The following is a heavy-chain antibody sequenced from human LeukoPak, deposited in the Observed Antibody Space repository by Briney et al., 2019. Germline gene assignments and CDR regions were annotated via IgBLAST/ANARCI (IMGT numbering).Heavy chain of an antibody. CDR1: GDSVSSNSAA. CDR3: ARSQGSSGWYLDYYYYMDV. J-gene: IGHJ6*03. D-gene: IGHD6-19*01. Sequence: SQTLSLTCAISGDSVSSNSAAWNWLRQSPSRGLEWLGRTYYRSKWYNDYAVSVKSRITINPDTSKNQFSLQLNSVTPEDTAVYYCARSQGSSGWYLDYYYYMDVWGKGTTVTVSS. CDR2: TYYRSKWYN. V-gene: IGHV6-1*01.